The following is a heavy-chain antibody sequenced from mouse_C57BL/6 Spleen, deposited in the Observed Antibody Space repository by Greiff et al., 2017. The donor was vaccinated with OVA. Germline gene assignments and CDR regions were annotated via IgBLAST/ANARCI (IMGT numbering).Heavy chain of an antibody. CDR2: IDPSDSYT. V-gene: IGHV1-50*01. Sequence: VKLMESGAELVKPGASVKLSCKASGYTFTSYWMQWVKQRPGQGLEWIGEIDPSDSYTNYNQKFKGKATLTVDTSSSTAYMQLSSLTSEDSAVYYCARSKRDFDYWGQGTTLTVSS. CDR1: GYTFTSYW. CDR3: ARSKRDFDY. J-gene: IGHJ2*01.